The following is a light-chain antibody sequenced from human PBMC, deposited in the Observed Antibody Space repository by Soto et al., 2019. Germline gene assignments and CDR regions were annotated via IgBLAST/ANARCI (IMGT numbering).Light chain of an antibody. CDR2: TNN. J-gene: IGLJ2*01. V-gene: IGLV1-51*01. CDR3: GTWDYSVTAFV. Sequence: QSVLTHPPSVSAAPVEKVTISCSGRTSNIVNNFVSWYRQLPGAAPQLLIHTNNKRPSGVSDRFSGSKSGSSATLGITGLQTGDEAHYYCGTWDYSVTAFVFGGGTKVTVL. CDR1: TSNIVNNF.